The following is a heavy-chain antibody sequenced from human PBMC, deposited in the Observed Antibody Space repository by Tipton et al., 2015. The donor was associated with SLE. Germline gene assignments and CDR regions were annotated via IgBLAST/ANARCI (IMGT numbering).Heavy chain of an antibody. CDR1: GFTFDDYA. V-gene: IGHV3-9*01. CDR2: ISWNSGSI. Sequence: SLRLSCAASGFTFDDYAMHWVRQAPGKGLEWVSGISWNSGSIGYADSVKGRFTISRDNAKNSLYLQMNSLRAEDTALYYCAKDICSGGSSHRKAFDIWGQGTMVTVSS. D-gene: IGHD2-15*01. CDR3: AKDICSGGSSHRKAFDI. J-gene: IGHJ3*02.